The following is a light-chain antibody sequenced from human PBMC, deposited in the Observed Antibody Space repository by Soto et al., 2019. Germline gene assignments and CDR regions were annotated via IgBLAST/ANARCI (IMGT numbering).Light chain of an antibody. CDR2: DVS. CDR3: CSYAGSYTWV. Sequence: QSVLTQPRSVSGSPGQSVTISCTGTSSDVGGYNYVSWYQQHPRKAPKLMIYDVSKRPSGVPDRFSGSKSGNTASLTISGLQAEDEAYYYCCSYAGSYTWVFGGGTKLTV. V-gene: IGLV2-11*01. CDR1: SSDVGGYNY. J-gene: IGLJ3*02.